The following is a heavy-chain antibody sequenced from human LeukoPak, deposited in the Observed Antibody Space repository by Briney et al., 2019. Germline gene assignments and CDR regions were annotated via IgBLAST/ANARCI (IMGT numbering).Heavy chain of an antibody. Sequence: RGESLKISCKGSGYPFINYWIGWVRQMPGKGLEWMGILYSSDSDNRYSPSFRGQVTVSADKSISTAYLQWSSLKGSDTAMYYCASHDYGDYGTFKFWGQGTLVTVPS. V-gene: IGHV5-51*01. D-gene: IGHD4-17*01. CDR1: GYPFINYW. CDR3: ASHDYGDYGTFKF. J-gene: IGHJ4*02. CDR2: LYSSDSDN.